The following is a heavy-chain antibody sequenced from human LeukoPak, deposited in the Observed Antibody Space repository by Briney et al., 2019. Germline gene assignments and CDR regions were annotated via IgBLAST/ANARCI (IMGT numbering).Heavy chain of an antibody. CDR1: GFTFRSYN. CDR2: ISSSSTYI. D-gene: IGHD3-22*01. CDR3: ARTTTYYCDTSGYHPWYFDY. J-gene: IGHJ4*02. Sequence: GGSLRLSCATSGFTFRSYNMNWVRQAPGKGLEWVSSISSSSTYIYYADSVKGRLTISRDNAKNSLYLQMNSLRAEDTAVYYCARTTTYYCDTSGYHPWYFDYWGQGTLVTVSS. V-gene: IGHV3-21*01.